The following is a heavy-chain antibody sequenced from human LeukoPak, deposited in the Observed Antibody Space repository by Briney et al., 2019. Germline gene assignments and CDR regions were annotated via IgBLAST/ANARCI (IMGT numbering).Heavy chain of an antibody. J-gene: IGHJ4*02. Sequence: GGSLRLPCAASGFTFSSYSMNWVRQAPGKGLEWVSYISSSSSTIYYADSVKGRFTISRDNAKNSLYLQMNSLRDEDTAVYYCARDLTEMTTVTIDYWGQGTLVTVSS. D-gene: IGHD4-17*01. CDR1: GFTFSSYS. CDR3: ARDLTEMTTVTIDY. V-gene: IGHV3-48*02. CDR2: ISSSSSTI.